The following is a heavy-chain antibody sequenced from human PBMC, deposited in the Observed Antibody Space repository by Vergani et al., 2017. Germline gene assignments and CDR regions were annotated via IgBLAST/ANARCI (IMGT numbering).Heavy chain of an antibody. CDR1: GGSIISGDHC. V-gene: IGHV4-31*11. D-gene: IGHD1-26*01. Sequence: QVQLQESGPGVVKPSQTLSLTCAVSGGSIISGDHCWTWIRQRPGKGLEWIGYIYYSGSTNYNPSLKSRVTISVDTSKNQFSLKLSSVTAADTAVYYCARDRGIVGATTGGMDVWGQGTTVTVSS. CDR2: IYYSGST. J-gene: IGHJ6*02. CDR3: ARDRGIVGATTGGMDV.